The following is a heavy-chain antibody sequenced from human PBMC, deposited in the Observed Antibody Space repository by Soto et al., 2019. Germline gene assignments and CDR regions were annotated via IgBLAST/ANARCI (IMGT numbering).Heavy chain of an antibody. Sequence: ASVKVSCKASGGTFSSYAISWVRQAPGQGLEWMGGIIPIFGTANYAQKFQGRVTITADESTSTAYMELSSLRSEDTAVYYCARGNSSSSWVYYYYGMDVWGQGTTVTVSS. CDR1: GGTFSSYA. J-gene: IGHJ6*02. CDR3: ARGNSSSSWVYYYYGMDV. V-gene: IGHV1-69*13. D-gene: IGHD6-6*01. CDR2: IIPIFGTA.